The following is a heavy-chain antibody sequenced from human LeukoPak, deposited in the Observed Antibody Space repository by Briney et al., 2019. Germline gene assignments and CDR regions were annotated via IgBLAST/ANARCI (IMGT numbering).Heavy chain of an antibody. V-gene: IGHV3-21*01. CDR2: ISSSSSYI. CDR3: ASAWGGYCSSTSCYPFDY. J-gene: IGHJ4*02. D-gene: IGHD2-2*01. Sequence: PGGSLRLSCAASGFTFSSYTMNWVRQAPGKGLEWVSSISSSSSYIYYADSVKGRFTISRDNAKTSLYLQMNSLRAEDTAVYYCASAWGGYCSSTSCYPFDYWGQGNLVTVSS. CDR1: GFTFSSYT.